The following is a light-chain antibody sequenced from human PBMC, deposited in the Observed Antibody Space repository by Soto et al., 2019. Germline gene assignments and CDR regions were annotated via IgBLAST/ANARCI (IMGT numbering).Light chain of an antibody. Sequence: EIVLTQSPVTLSLSPGESATLSCRASQSIGSNYLAWYQQKPGQAPRLLIYGASKRATGIPDRFSGSGSGAEFTLPISRLEPEDLASYYCQQHDTSLTWTFGQGTKVEIK. J-gene: IGKJ1*01. CDR3: QQHDTSLTWT. CDR2: GAS. V-gene: IGKV3-20*01. CDR1: QSIGSNY.